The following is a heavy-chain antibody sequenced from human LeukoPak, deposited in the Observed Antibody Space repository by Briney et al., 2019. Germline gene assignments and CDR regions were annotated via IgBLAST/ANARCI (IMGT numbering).Heavy chain of an antibody. Sequence: PGGSLRLSCAASGFTFSSYSMNWGRQAPGKGLEWVSSISSSSSYIYYAASVKGRVTISRDHAKHSLYLQMNRLRAEDTAVYYCARDYGHGIAVAGSDAFDIWGQGTMVTVSS. V-gene: IGHV3-21*01. CDR2: ISSSSSYI. J-gene: IGHJ3*02. CDR3: ARDYGHGIAVAGSDAFDI. CDR1: GFTFSSYS. D-gene: IGHD6-19*01.